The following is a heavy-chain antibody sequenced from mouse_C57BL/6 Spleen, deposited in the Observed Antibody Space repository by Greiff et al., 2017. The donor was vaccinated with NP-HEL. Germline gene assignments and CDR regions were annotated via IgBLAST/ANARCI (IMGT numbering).Heavy chain of an antibody. V-gene: IGHV1-15*01. Sequence: VQLKESGAELVRPGASVTLSCKASGYTFTDYEMHWVKQTPVHGLEWIGAIDPETGGTAYNQKFKGKAILTADKSSSTAYMELRSLTSEDSAVYYCTRRDYYGSSYSYWGQGTTLTVSS. D-gene: IGHD1-1*01. CDR3: TRRDYYGSSYSY. J-gene: IGHJ2*01. CDR2: IDPETGGT. CDR1: GYTFTDYE.